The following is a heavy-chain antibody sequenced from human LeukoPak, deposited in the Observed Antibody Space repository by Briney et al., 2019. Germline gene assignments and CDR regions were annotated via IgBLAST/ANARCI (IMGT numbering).Heavy chain of an antibody. CDR3: AKSNGYGLIDI. CDR2: INHSGST. D-gene: IGHD3-22*01. Sequence: SETLSLTCAVYGGSFSGYYWSWIRQPPGKGLEWIGEINHSGSTNYNPSLMNRVAISVDTSKNQFSLKLTSVTAADTAVYYCAKSNGYGLIDIWGQGTMVTVSS. J-gene: IGHJ3*02. V-gene: IGHV4-34*01. CDR1: GGSFSGYY.